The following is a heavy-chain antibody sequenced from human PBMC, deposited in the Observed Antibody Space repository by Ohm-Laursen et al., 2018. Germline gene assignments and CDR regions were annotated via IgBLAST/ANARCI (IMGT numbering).Heavy chain of an antibody. J-gene: IGHJ4*02. CDR1: GGYLNNYF. Sequence: TLSLTCAVSGGYLNNYFWNWIRQAPGKGLEWIGCISYSGSTNYNPSLKSRVTISIDTSENQFSLKLSSATAADTALYYCAGDALAVDYWGQGTLVTVSS. V-gene: IGHV4-59*01. CDR2: ISYSGST. CDR3: AGDALAVDY.